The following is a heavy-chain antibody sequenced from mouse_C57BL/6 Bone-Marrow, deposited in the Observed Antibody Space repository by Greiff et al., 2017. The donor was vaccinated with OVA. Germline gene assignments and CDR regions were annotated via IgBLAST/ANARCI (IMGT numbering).Heavy chain of an antibody. Sequence: QVPVKQPGAELVKPGASVKLACKASGYTFTSYLMHWVKPRPGRGLEWIGRIEPNSGGTKYNEKFKSKATLTVDKPSSTAYMQLSSLTSEDSAVYFCARSIKLAWFAYWGQGTLVTVSA. CDR3: ARSIKLAWFAY. D-gene: IGHD4-1*01. V-gene: IGHV1-62-3*01. CDR1: GYTFTSYL. J-gene: IGHJ3*01. CDR2: IEPNSGGT.